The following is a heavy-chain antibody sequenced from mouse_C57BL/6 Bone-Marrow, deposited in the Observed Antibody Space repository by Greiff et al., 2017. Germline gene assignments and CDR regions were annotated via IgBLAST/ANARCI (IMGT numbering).Heavy chain of an antibody. CDR3: ARDAPYYYGSSRYWYFDV. CDR2: SRNKANDYTT. Sequence: EVKLVESGGGLVQSGRSLRLSCATSGFTFSDFYMEWVRQAPGKGLEWIAASRNKANDYTTEYSASVKGRFIVSRDTSQSILYLQMNALRAEDTAIYYCARDAPYYYGSSRYWYFDVWGTGTTVTVSS. V-gene: IGHV7-1*01. CDR1: GFTFSDFY. J-gene: IGHJ1*03. D-gene: IGHD1-1*01.